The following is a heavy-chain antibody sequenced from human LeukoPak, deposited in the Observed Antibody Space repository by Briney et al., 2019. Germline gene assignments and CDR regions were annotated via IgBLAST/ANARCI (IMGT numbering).Heavy chain of an antibody. V-gene: IGHV4-38-2*02. CDR1: GYSISSGYY. CDR2: IYHSGRT. D-gene: IGHD3-10*01. Sequence: SETLSLTCTVSGYSISSGYYWGWIRQPPGKGLEWIGSIYHSGRTFYNPSLKSRVTISVDTSKNQFSLKLTSVTAADTAVYYCARTRYYYNSRSYGAPYYFDYWGQGTLVTVSS. J-gene: IGHJ4*02. CDR3: ARTRYYYNSRSYGAPYYFDY.